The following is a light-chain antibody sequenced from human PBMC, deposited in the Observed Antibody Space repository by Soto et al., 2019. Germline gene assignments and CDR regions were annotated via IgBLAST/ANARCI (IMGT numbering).Light chain of an antibody. Sequence: QSVLTQPPSVSGSPGQSVTISCTGTSSDVGSYNRLSWYQQPPGTAPKLIMYEVNTRPSGVPDRFSGSKSGSTASLTISGLQAEDEADYYCSLYISSSTYVFGTVNKVTV. J-gene: IGLJ1*01. CDR2: EVN. CDR1: SSDVGSYNR. V-gene: IGLV2-18*01. CDR3: SLYISSSTYV.